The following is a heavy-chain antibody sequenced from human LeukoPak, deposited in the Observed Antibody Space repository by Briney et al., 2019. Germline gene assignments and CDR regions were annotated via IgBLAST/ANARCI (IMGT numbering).Heavy chain of an antibody. V-gene: IGHV3-21*01. D-gene: IGHD3-3*01. CDR3: ARGGYYGSGRYYFDS. Sequence: GGSLRLSCAASGFTFSSYSMNWVRQAPGKGLEWVSSISSSSSYIYYADPVKGRFTISRDNAKNTLHLQMNSLRAEDTAVYYCARGGYYGSGRYYFDSWGQGTLVTVSS. CDR1: GFTFSSYS. CDR2: ISSSSSYI. J-gene: IGHJ4*02.